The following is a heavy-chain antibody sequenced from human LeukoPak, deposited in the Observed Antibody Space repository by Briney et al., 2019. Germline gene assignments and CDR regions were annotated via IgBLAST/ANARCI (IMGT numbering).Heavy chain of an antibody. CDR3: AREYYDNSGGEDAFDI. D-gene: IGHD3-22*01. CDR2: ISSNGGST. Sequence: GGSLRLSCSASGFTFSSYAMHWVRQAPGKGLEYVSAISSNGGSTYYADSVEGRFTISRDNSKNTLYLQMNSLRAEDTAMYYCAREYYDNSGGEDAFDIWGPGTMVTVSS. V-gene: IGHV3-64*04. CDR1: GFTFSSYA. J-gene: IGHJ3*02.